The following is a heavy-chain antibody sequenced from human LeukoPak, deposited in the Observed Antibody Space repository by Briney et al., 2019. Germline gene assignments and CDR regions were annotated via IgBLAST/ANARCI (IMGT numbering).Heavy chain of an antibody. CDR2: VTWHSGTI. CDR1: GFTFGDYA. V-gene: IGHV3-9*01. CDR3: TKDKEGQWLGDFDY. J-gene: IGHJ4*02. Sequence: GGSLRLSCTGSGFTFGDYAMHWVRQAPGKGLEWVSGVTWHSGTIVYADSVKGRFTISRDNAKKSLFLEMNSLREDDTAFYYCTKDKEGQWLGDFDYWGQGTLVTVSS. D-gene: IGHD6-19*01.